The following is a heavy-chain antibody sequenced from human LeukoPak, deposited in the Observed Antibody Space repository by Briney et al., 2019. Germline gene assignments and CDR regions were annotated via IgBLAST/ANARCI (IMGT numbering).Heavy chain of an antibody. V-gene: IGHV3-48*03. CDR3: ANRDGYMRGAFDI. D-gene: IGHD5-24*01. CDR1: GFTFSSYE. Sequence: GGSLRLSCAASGFTFSSYEMNWVRQAPGKGLEWVSYISSSGSTIYYADSVKGRFTISRDNAKNSLYLQVNSLRAEDTAVYYCANRDGYMRGAFDIWGQGTMVTVSS. CDR2: ISSSGSTI. J-gene: IGHJ3*02.